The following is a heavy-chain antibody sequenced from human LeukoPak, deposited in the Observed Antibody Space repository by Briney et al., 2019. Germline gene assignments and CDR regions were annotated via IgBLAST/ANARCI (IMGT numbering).Heavy chain of an antibody. V-gene: IGHV3-43*02. CDR2: INWDGVST. CDR3: AKGASGWYSGQMQEN. J-gene: IGHJ4*02. CDR1: GFTFDDYG. D-gene: IGHD6-19*01. Sequence: GGSLRLSCAASGFTFDDYGMSWVRQAPGKGLEWVSLINWDGVSTYYADSVKGRFTISRDNSKNSLYLQMNSLRTEDTALYYCAKGASGWYSGQMQENWGQGTLVTVSS.